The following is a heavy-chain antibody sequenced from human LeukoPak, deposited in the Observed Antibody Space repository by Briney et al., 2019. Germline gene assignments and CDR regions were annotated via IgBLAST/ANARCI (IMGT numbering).Heavy chain of an antibody. CDR2: INPDSGAT. CDR3: AREEGTHFTDSSGYYPLDY. Sequence: ASVKVSCKTSGYTFTHYYIHWVRQAPGQGLEWMGWINPDSGATNYAQNFQGRVTMTRDTSISTVYMELTSDDTAVFYCAREEGTHFTDSSGYYPLDYWGPGTLVTVSS. D-gene: IGHD3-22*01. CDR1: GYTFTHYY. J-gene: IGHJ4*02. V-gene: IGHV1-2*02.